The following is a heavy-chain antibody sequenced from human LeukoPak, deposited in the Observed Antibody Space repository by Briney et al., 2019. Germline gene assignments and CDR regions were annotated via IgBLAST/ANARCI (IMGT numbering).Heavy chain of an antibody. CDR1: GLTFSRYW. J-gene: IGHJ4*02. D-gene: IGHD5-24*01. CDR2: IYSGGST. V-gene: IGHV3-53*01. Sequence: GGSLRLSCGASGLTFSRYWMTWVRQAPGKGLEWVSVIYSGGSTYYADSVKGRFTISRDNSKNTLYLQMNSLRAEDTAVYYCARDPAGRDGYKGFDYWGQGTLVTVSS. CDR3: ARDPAGRDGYKGFDY.